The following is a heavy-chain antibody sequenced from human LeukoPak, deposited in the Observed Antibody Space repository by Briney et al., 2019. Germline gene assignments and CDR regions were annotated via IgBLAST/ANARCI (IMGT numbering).Heavy chain of an antibody. V-gene: IGHV3-21*01. CDR3: ARGGAHPYYFDY. CDR1: GFTFSSYS. CDR2: ISSSSSYI. D-gene: IGHD3-16*01. Sequence: GGSLRLSCAASGFTFSSYSMNWVRQAPGKGLEWVSSISSSSSYIYYADPVKGRFTISRDNAKNSLYLQMNSLRAEDTAVYYCARGGAHPYYFDYWGQGTLVTVSS. J-gene: IGHJ4*02.